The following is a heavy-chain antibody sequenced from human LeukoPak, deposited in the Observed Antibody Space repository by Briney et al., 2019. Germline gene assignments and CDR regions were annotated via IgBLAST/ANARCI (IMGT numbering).Heavy chain of an antibody. D-gene: IGHD3-9*01. CDR3: ARAPGYDILTGYSMDFDY. V-gene: IGHV4-59*01. J-gene: IGHJ4*02. CDR2: IYYSGST. Sequence: SETLSFTCTVSGGSISSYYWSWIRKPPGKGLEWIGYIYYSGSTNYTPSLKSRVTISVDTSKNQFSLKLSSVTAADTAVYYCARAPGYDILTGYSMDFDYWGQGTLVTVSS. CDR1: GGSISSYY.